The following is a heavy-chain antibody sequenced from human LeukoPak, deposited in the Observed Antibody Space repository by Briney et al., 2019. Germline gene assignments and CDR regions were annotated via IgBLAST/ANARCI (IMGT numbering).Heavy chain of an antibody. CDR1: GGSISSYY. V-gene: IGHV4-4*07. D-gene: IGHD4-17*01. CDR2: INASGGT. CDR3: ARDTGF. Sequence: SETLSLTCTVSGGSISSYYWSWIRQPAGKGPEWIGRINASGGTNYNPSLKSRLTMSLDTSRNQFSLQVTSVTAADTAVYYCARDTGFWGQGTLVTVSS. J-gene: IGHJ4*02.